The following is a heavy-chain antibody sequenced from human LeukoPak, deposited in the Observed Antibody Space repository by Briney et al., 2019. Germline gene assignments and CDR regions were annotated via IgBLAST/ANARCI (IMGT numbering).Heavy chain of an antibody. V-gene: IGHV1-18*01. Sequence: ASVKVSCKASGYTFTSYGISWVRQAPGQGLEWMGWNSAYNGNTNYAQKLQGRVTMTTDTSTSTAYMELRSLRSDDTAVYYCAIYVWGSYRYGPPLDYWGQGTLVTISS. CDR2: NSAYNGNT. D-gene: IGHD3-16*02. CDR1: GYTFTSYG. J-gene: IGHJ4*02. CDR3: AIYVWGSYRYGPPLDY.